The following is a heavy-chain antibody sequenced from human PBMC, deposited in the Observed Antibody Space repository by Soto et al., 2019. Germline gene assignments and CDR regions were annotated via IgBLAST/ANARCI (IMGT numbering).Heavy chain of an antibody. J-gene: IGHJ5*02. CDR3: VVGLGSNWLDP. CDR1: GGSFSTYY. V-gene: IGHV4-34*01. D-gene: IGHD1-26*01. CDR2: INHSGNT. Sequence: QVQPQQWGPGLLKPSETLSLTCAVYGGSFSTYYWNWIRQPPGKGLEWIGEINHSGNTQYNPSLKSRVTMSLDTSKNHFSLKLTSVTAADTAVYYCVVGLGSNWLDPWGQGTLVTVSS.